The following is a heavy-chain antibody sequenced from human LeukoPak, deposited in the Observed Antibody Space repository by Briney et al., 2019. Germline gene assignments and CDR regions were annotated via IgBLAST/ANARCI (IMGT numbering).Heavy chain of an antibody. CDR3: ARDTSGAFRAPRGDY. J-gene: IGHJ4*02. Sequence: EGSLRLSCAASGFTFSTYWMSWVRQAPGKGLGWVGNIKQDGSEKYYVDSVKGRFTISRDNAKNSLYLQMNSLRAEDTAVYYCARDTSGAFRAPRGDYWGQGTLVTVSS. D-gene: IGHD3-16*01. V-gene: IGHV3-7*01. CDR2: IKQDGSEK. CDR1: GFTFSTYW.